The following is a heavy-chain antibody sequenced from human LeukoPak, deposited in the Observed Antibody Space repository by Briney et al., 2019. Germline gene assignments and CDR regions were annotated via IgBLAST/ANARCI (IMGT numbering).Heavy chain of an antibody. CDR2: INPNSGGT. Sequence: ASVKVSCKASGYTFTGYYMHWVRQAPGQGLEWMGWINPNSGGTNYAQKFQGRVTITADKSTSTAYMELSSLRSEDTAVYYCARERRGYFDYWGQGTLVTVSS. CDR3: ARERRGYFDY. D-gene: IGHD3-16*01. CDR1: GYTFTGYY. V-gene: IGHV1-2*02. J-gene: IGHJ4*02.